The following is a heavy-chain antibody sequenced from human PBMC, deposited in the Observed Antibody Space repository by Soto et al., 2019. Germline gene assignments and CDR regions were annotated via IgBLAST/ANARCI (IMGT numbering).Heavy chain of an antibody. CDR1: GYTFTNYY. CDR3: AREKVGATTGRSFDY. CDR2: INPSGGSA. D-gene: IGHD1-26*01. J-gene: IGHJ4*02. V-gene: IGHV1-46*01. Sequence: QVQLVQSGAEVKKPGASVKVFCRTSGYTFTNYYMHWVRQAHGQGLEWMGIINPSGGSASYAQKFQGRVTMTRDTSTSTVYMELSSLRSDDTAVFYCAREKVGATTGRSFDYWGLGTLITVS.